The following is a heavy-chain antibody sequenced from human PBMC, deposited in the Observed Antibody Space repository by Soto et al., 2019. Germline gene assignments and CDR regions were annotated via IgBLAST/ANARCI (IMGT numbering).Heavy chain of an antibody. J-gene: IGHJ6*02. CDR1: GFTFGSYS. CDR3: ARDGGYCSGGSCYYYYGMDV. D-gene: IGHD2-15*01. V-gene: IGHV3-21*01. Sequence: PGGSLRLSCAASGFTFGSYSMNWVRQAPGKGLEWVSSISSSSSYIYYADSVKGRFTISRDNAKNSLYLQMNSLRAEDTAVYYCARDGGYCSGGSCYYYYGMDVWGQGTTVTVSS. CDR2: ISSSSSYI.